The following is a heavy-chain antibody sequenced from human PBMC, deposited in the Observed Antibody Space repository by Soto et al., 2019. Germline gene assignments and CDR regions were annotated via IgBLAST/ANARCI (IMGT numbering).Heavy chain of an antibody. CDR2: ISSSGSTI. CDR3: ARTGEKNYYYYYGMDV. V-gene: IGHV3-48*03. CDR1: GFTFSRYE. J-gene: IGHJ6*02. D-gene: IGHD2-8*02. Sequence: PWESLRLSCASSGFTFSRYEMNWVRQAPGKGLEWVSYISSSGSTIYYADSVKGRFTISRDNAKNSLYLQMNSLRAEDTAVYYCARTGEKNYYYYYGMDVWGQGTTGTVSS.